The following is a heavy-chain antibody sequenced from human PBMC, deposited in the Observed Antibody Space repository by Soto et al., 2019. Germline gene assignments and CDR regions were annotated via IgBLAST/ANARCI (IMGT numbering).Heavy chain of an antibody. J-gene: IGHJ6*02. V-gene: IGHV4-31*03. CDR1: GGYISSGGNY. D-gene: IGHD2-15*01. Sequence: SETLSLTCSVSGGYISSGGNYWSWIRQHPGKGLEWIGFIYYTGHTKYNAALKSRASISGDMSENQFSLTLTSVTAADTAVYYCARVSSSIVVVPDYGMDVWGQGTTVTVSS. CDR3: ARVSSSIVVVPDYGMDV. CDR2: IYYTGHT.